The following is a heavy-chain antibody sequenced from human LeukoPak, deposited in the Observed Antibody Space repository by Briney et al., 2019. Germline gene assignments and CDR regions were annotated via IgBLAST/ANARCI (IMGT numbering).Heavy chain of an antibody. V-gene: IGHV3-21*01. D-gene: IGHD2-2*01. CDR1: GFTFSSYS. Sequence: GGSLRLSCAASGFTFSSYSMNWVRQAPGKGLEWVSSISSSSSYIYYADSVKGRFTISRDNAKISLYLQMNSLRAEDTAVYYCARADRGIVVVPAAMYYYYYMDVWGKGTTVTVSS. J-gene: IGHJ6*03. CDR2: ISSSSSYI. CDR3: ARADRGIVVVPAAMYYYYYMDV.